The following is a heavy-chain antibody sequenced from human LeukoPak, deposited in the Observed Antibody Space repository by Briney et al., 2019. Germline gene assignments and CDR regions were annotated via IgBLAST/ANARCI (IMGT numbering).Heavy chain of an antibody. V-gene: IGHV3-21*01. CDR1: GFDFSWST. J-gene: IGHJ6*03. CDR3: ARDGYGYSQTLYMDV. CDR2: ISSSSSYI. Sequence: GGSLRLSCVVSGFDFSWSTMTWVRQAPGKGLEWVSSISSSSSYIYYADSVKGRFTISRDNAKNSLYLQMNSLRAEDTAVYYCARDGYGYSQTLYMDVWGKGTTVTVSS. D-gene: IGHD5-18*01.